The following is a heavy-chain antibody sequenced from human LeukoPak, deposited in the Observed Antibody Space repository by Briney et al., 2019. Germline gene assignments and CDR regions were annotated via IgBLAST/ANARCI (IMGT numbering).Heavy chain of an antibody. CDR1: GFTFSSYA. J-gene: IGHJ4*02. CDR3: AKGGYSSGQYYFDY. D-gene: IGHD6-19*01. V-gene: IGHV3-23*01. Sequence: GGSLRLSCAASGFTFSSYAMSWVRQAPGKGLEWVSAISGSGGCTYYADSVKGRFTISRDNSKNTLYLQMNSLRAEDTAVYYCAKGGYSSGQYYFDYWGQGTLVTVSS. CDR2: ISGSGGCT.